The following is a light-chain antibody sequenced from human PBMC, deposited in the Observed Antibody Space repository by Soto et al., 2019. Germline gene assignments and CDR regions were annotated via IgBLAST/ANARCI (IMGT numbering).Light chain of an antibody. CDR2: DVT. CDR3: CSHSASYTFV. V-gene: IGLV2-11*01. Sequence: QSALPQPRSVSGSPGQSVTISCTGTSSDVGGYNCVSWYQQHPGKAPQLIIYDVTQRPSGVPDRFSGSKSGNTASLSISGLQAEDEADYYCCSHSASYTFVFGTGTKLTVL. CDR1: SSDVGGYNC. J-gene: IGLJ1*01.